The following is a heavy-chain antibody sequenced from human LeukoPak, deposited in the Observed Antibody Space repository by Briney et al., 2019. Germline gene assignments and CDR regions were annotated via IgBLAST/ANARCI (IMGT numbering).Heavy chain of an antibody. Sequence: PGGSLRLSCTASGFTFGDYAMSWFRQAPGKGLECVGFIRSKAYGGTIEYAAPVKGRFTISRDDSKSIAYLQMNSLKTEDTAVYYCTRDRGVYYYDSILFDSWGQGTLVTVSS. CDR3: TRDRGVYYYDSILFDS. CDR2: IRSKAYGGTI. V-gene: IGHV3-49*03. J-gene: IGHJ4*02. CDR1: GFTFGDYA. D-gene: IGHD3-22*01.